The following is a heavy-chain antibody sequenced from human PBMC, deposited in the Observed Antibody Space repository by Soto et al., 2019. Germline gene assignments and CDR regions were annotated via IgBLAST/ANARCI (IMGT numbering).Heavy chain of an antibody. V-gene: IGHV4-30-4*01. J-gene: IGHJ1*01. CDR1: GGSISSGDYY. D-gene: IGHD3-22*01. Sequence: PSETLSLTCTVSGGSISSGDYYWSWIRQPPGKGLEWIGYIYYSGSTYYNPSLKSRVTISVDTSKNQFYLKLSSVTAVDTAVYYCARHLITMIVVVIGMFQHWGQGTLVTVSS. CDR2: IYYSGST. CDR3: ARHLITMIVVVIGMFQH.